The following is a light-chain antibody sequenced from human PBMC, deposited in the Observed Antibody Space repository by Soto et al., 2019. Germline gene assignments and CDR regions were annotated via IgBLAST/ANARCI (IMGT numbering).Light chain of an antibody. CDR1: SSNIGSNT. CDR3: ATWDDSLDGYV. J-gene: IGLJ1*01. CDR2: SHN. V-gene: IGLV1-44*01. Sequence: QSVLTQPPSASGTPGQRVTISCSGSSSNIGSNTVNWYQQLPGTAPKPLIYSHNQRPSGVPDRFSVSKSGTSASLAISGLQSEDEADYYCATWDDSLDGYVFGTGTKLTVL.